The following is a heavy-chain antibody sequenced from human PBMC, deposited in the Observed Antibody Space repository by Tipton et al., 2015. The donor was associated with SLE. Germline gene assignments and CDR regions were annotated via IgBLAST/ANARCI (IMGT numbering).Heavy chain of an antibody. D-gene: IGHD3-3*01. CDR2: IYYSGST. V-gene: IGHV4-59*01. J-gene: IGHJ5*02. CDR1: GGSISSYY. CDR3: VRGTIFGVVIDP. Sequence: TLSLTCTVSGGSISSYYWSWIRQPPGKGLEWIGYIYYSGSTNYNPSLKSRVTISVDTSKNQFSLKLSSVTAADTAVYYCVRGTIFGVVIDPWGQGTLVTVSS.